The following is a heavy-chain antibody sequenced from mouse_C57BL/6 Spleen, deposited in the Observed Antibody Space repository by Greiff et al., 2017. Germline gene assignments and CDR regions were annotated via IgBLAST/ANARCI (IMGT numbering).Heavy chain of an antibody. J-gene: IGHJ2*01. D-gene: IGHD2-4*01. CDR2: FYPGSGSI. Sequence: VKLMESGAELVKPGASVKLSCKASGYTFTEYTIHWVKQRSGQGLEWIGWFYPGSGSIKYNEKFKDKATLTADKSSSTVYMELSRLTSEDSAVYFCARHAIYYDYLDYWGQGTTLTVSS. CDR3: ARHAIYYDYLDY. CDR1: GYTFTEYT. V-gene: IGHV1-62-2*01.